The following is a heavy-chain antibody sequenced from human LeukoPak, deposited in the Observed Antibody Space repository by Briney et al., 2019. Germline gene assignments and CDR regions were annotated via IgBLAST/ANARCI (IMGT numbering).Heavy chain of an antibody. CDR3: ARHGDGDSFEYFLH. CDR2: IYYTGST. CDR1: GGSISTYY. Sequence: SETLSLTCTVSGGSISTYYWSWIRQPPGKGLEWIGYIYYTGSTNYNPSLKSRVAISVDTSKNQFSLRVNSVTAADTAVYYCARHGDGDSFEYFLHWGQGTLVTVSS. V-gene: IGHV4-59*08. J-gene: IGHJ1*01. D-gene: IGHD5-24*01.